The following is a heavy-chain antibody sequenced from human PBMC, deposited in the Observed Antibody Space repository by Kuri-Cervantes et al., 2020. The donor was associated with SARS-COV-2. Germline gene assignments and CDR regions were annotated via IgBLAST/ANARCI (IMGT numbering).Heavy chain of an antibody. D-gene: IGHD2-15*01. CDR2: ISYDGSNK. J-gene: IGHJ6*02. CDR1: GFTFSSYG. Sequence: LKISCAASGFTFSSYGMHWVRQAPGKGLEWVAVISYDGSNKYYADSVKGRFTISRDNSKNTLYLQMNSLRAEDTAVYYCARISIWVVAATLFLAYYYYYGMDVWGQGTTVTVSS. CDR3: ARISIWVVAATLFLAYYYYYGMDV. V-gene: IGHV3-30*03.